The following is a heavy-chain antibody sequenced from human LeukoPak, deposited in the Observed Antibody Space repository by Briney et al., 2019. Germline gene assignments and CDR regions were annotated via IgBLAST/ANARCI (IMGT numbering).Heavy chain of an antibody. CDR3: ARVWQDYSGVDY. Sequence: GGSLRLSCAASGFSFSDYWMTWVRQAPGKGLEWVANIKEDGSEKYYVDSVKGRFTISRDNAKNSLFLQMNSLGVEDTAVYYCARVWQDYSGVDYWGQGTLVTVSS. CDR2: IKEDGSEK. V-gene: IGHV3-7*01. J-gene: IGHJ4*02. D-gene: IGHD2-21*01. CDR1: GFSFSDYW.